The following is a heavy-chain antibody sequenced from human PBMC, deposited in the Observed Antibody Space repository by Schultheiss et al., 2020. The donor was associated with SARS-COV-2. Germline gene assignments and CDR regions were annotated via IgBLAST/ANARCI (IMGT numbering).Heavy chain of an antibody. CDR1: GFTFSSYW. CDR3: ARGFMAVTTVSAFDI. J-gene: IGHJ3*02. V-gene: IGHV3-NL1*01. D-gene: IGHD4-17*01. CDR2: ITASGEST. Sequence: GESLKISCAASGFTFSSYWMHWVRQAPGKGLVWVSAITASGESTHYADSVKGRFTISRDNSKNTLYLQMNSLRAEDTAVYYCARGFMAVTTVSAFDIWGQGTMVTVSS.